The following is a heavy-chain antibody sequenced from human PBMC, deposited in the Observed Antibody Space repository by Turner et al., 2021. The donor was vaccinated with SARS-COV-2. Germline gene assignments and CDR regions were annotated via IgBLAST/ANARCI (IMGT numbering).Heavy chain of an antibody. D-gene: IGHD6-19*01. V-gene: IGHV1-18*01. CDR1: GYTLTSYG. Sequence: QVQLVQSGAEVKKPGASVKVSCKASGYTLTSYGISWVRQAPGQGLEWMGWISAYNGNTNYAQKLQGRGTMTRDTSTSKAYMERRSLRSDDTAVYYCARDRLEAGTDYFDYWGQGTLVTVSS. CDR2: ISAYNGNT. CDR3: ARDRLEAGTDYFDY. J-gene: IGHJ4*02.